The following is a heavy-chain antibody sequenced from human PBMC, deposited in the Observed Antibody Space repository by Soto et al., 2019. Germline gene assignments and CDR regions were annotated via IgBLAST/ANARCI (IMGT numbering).Heavy chain of an antibody. D-gene: IGHD6-19*01. CDR1: GFTLSSYA. J-gene: IGHJ5*02. V-gene: IGHV3-23*01. CDR2: ISGSGGST. Sequence: GGSLRPSCAASGFTLSSYAMSGVRQAPGKGLEWVSAISGSGGSTYYADSVKGRFTISRDNSKNTLYLQMNSLRAEDTAVYYCAKDSRSSGSWGQGTLVTVSS. CDR3: AKDSRSSGS.